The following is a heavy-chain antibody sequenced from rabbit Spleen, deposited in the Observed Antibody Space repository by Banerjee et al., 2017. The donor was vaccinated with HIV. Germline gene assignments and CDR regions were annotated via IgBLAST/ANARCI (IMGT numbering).Heavy chain of an antibody. CDR2: IDPVFGIT. CDR3: ARDGAGGSYFAL. V-gene: IGHV1S7*01. J-gene: IGHJ4*01. Sequence: QLEESGGGLFQPGGSLAVTCKASGFTISSYYMNWVRQAPGKGLEWIGYIDPVFGITYYANWVNGRFSISRENAQNTVFLQMTSLTAADTATYFCARDGAGGSYFALWGPGTLVTVS. CDR1: GFTISSYY. D-gene: IGHD8-1*01.